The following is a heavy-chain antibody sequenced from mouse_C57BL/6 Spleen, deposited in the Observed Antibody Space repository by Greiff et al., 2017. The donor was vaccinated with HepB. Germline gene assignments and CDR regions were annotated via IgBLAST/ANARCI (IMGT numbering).Heavy chain of an antibody. CDR3: AIYYDYGYFDV. D-gene: IGHD2-4*01. J-gene: IGHJ1*03. CDR2: ISYDGSN. Sequence: EVQLVESGPGLVKPSQSLSLTCSVTGYSITSGYYWNWIRQFPGNKLEWMGYISYDGSNNYNPSLKNRISITRDTSKNQFFLKLNSVTTEDTATYYCAIYYDYGYFDVWGTGTTVTVSS. V-gene: IGHV3-6*01. CDR1: GYSITSGYY.